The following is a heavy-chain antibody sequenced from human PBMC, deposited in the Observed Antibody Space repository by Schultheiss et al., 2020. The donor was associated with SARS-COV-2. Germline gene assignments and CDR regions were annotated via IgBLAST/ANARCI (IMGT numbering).Heavy chain of an antibody. D-gene: IGHD3-22*01. CDR1: GYTFTGYY. J-gene: IGHJ4*02. Sequence: GESLKISCKASGYTFTGYYMHWVRQAPGQGLEWMGRINPNSGGTNYAQKFQGRVTMTRDTSISTAYMELSRLRSDDTAVYYCARPYYYDSSGYYDPYYFDYWGQGTLVTVSS. V-gene: IGHV1-2*06. CDR3: ARPYYYDSSGYYDPYYFDY. CDR2: INPNSGGT.